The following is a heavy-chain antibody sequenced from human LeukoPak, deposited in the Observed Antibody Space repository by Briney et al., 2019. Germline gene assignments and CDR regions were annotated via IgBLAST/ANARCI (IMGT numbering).Heavy chain of an antibody. Sequence: PSEALSLPFAIYGGSFSGYYWRWIRPSPGKGVEWSGEINHSGSTNSNPSLKSPVTISVDTSKTQFSLKLSSVTAADTAVYYCARGRNYYDSSGYDFDYWGQGTLVTVSS. J-gene: IGHJ4*02. CDR1: GGSFSGYY. CDR2: INHSGST. V-gene: IGHV4-34*01. D-gene: IGHD3-22*01. CDR3: ARGRNYYDSSGYDFDY.